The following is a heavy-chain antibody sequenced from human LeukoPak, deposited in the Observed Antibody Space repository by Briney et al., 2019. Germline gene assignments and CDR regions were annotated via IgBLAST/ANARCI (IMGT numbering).Heavy chain of an antibody. CDR3: GRVTSGLDY. Sequence: GGSLRLSCAASGFTFSSHWMSWVRQAPGKGLEWVANINQDGSEKYYVDSVKGRFTLSRDNAKNSLSLQMNSLRAEDTAVYYCGRVTSGLDYWGQGTLVTVSS. V-gene: IGHV3-7*01. CDR1: GFTFSSHW. J-gene: IGHJ4*02. CDR2: INQDGSEK.